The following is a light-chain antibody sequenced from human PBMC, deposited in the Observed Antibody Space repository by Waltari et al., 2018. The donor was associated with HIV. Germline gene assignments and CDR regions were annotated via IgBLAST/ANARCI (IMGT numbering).Light chain of an antibody. V-gene: IGLV2-23*03. CDR3: CSYAGSNTFV. CDR1: NSDVGSYNL. CDR2: EGS. J-gene: IGLJ1*01. Sequence: ISCTGTNSDVGSYNLVSWYQQHPGKAPKLMIYEGSKRPSGVSNRFSGSKSGNTASLTISGLQAEDEADYYCCSYAGSNTFVFGTGTKVTVL.